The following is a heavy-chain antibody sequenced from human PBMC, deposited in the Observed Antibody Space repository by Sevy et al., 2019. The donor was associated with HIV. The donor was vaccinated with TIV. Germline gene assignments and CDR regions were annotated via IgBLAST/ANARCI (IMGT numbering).Heavy chain of an antibody. CDR3: ARRETDFWSGTAAFDI. D-gene: IGHD3-3*01. CDR1: GFTFSSYT. Sequence: GGSLRLSCAASGFTFSSYTMNWVRHAPGKGLEWVSSISSSSSYIYYADSVKGRFTISRDNAKNSLYLQMNSLRAEDTAVYYCARRETDFWSGTAAFDIWGQGTMVTVSS. J-gene: IGHJ3*02. V-gene: IGHV3-21*01. CDR2: ISSSSSYI.